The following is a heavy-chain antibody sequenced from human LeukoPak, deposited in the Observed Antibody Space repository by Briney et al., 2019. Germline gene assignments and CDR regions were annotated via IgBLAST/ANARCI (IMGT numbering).Heavy chain of an antibody. D-gene: IGHD6-19*01. CDR3: AREMLAAVAAQS. CDR2: INTDGSST. J-gene: IGHJ5*02. Sequence: PGGSLRLSCAASGFIFSSYWMHWVRHAPGKGLAWVSRINTDGSSTSYADSVKGRFTISRDNSKNTLYLQMNSLRAEDTAVYYCAREMLAAVAAQSWGQGTLVTVSS. V-gene: IGHV3-74*01. CDR1: GFIFSSYW.